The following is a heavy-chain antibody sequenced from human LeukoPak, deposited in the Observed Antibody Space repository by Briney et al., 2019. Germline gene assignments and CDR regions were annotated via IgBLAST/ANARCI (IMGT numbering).Heavy chain of an antibody. J-gene: IGHJ4*02. V-gene: IGHV4-30-4*01. D-gene: IGHD5-24*01. Sequence: SETLSLTCAVSGGSISSDNYYWSWIRQPPGKGLEWIEYIYHSGSTYCSPSLKSRVTISVDTSKNQFSLKLSSVTAADTAVYYCARLIFRDGLDYWGQGTLVTVSS. CDR1: GGSISSDNYY. CDR3: ARLIFRDGLDY. CDR2: IYHSGST.